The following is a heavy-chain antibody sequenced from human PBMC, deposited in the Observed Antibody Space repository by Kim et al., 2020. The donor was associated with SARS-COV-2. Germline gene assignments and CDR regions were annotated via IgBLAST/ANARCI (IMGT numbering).Heavy chain of an antibody. CDR3: AREWFPITMVQFYYCYYGM. Sequence: ASVKVSCKASGYTFTGYYMHWVRQAPGQGLEWMGWINPNSGGTNYAQKFQGRVTMTRDTSTSTAYMELSSLRSDDTAVYYCAREWFPITMVQFYYCYYGM. V-gene: IGHV1-2*02. CDR1: GYTFTGYY. J-gene: IGHJ6*01. CDR2: INPNSGGT. D-gene: IGHD3-10*01.